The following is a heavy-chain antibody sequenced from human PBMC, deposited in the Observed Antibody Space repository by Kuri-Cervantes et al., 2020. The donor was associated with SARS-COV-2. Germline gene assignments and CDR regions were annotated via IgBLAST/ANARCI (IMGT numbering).Heavy chain of an antibody. J-gene: IGHJ6*03. CDR3: ARHLSHYYYYMDV. V-gene: IGHV3-30-3*01. CDR1: GFTFSSYA. D-gene: IGHD3-3*02. Sequence: GESLKISCAASGFTFSSYAMHWVRQAPGKGLEWVAVISYDGSNKYYADSVKGRFTISRDNSKNTLYLQMNSLRAEDTAVYYCARHLSHYYYYMDVWGKGTTVTVSS. CDR2: ISYDGSNK.